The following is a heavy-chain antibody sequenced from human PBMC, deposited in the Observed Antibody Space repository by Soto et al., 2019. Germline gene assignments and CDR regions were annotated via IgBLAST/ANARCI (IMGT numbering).Heavy chain of an antibody. Sequence: QVQLVQSGAEVKKPGASVKVSCKASGYTFTGYYMHWVRQAPGQGLEWMGWINPNSGGTNYAQKFQGWVTMTRDTSISTAYMELSRLRSDDTAVYYCARRKGDYYDSSGYHYYFDYWGQGTLVTVSS. D-gene: IGHD3-22*01. CDR3: ARRKGDYYDSSGYHYYFDY. V-gene: IGHV1-2*04. J-gene: IGHJ4*02. CDR1: GYTFTGYY. CDR2: INPNSGGT.